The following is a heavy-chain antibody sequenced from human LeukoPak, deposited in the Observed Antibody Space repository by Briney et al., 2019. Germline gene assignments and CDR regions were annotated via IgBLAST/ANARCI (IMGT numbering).Heavy chain of an antibody. Sequence: SETLSLTCAVYGGSFSCYYWGWIRQPPGKGLEWSGEINQSGSTNDNPSLKSRVTISVDTSKNQFSLKLSSVTAADTAVYYCAREYSGYDGGFDYWGQGTLVTVSS. J-gene: IGHJ4*02. CDR1: GGSFSCYY. V-gene: IGHV4-34*01. D-gene: IGHD5-12*01. CDR3: AREYSGYDGGFDY. CDR2: INQSGST.